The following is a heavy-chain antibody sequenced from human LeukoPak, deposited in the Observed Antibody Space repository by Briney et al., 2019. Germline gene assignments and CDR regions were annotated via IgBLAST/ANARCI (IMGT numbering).Heavy chain of an antibody. Sequence: SETLSLTCTVSSGSISSYYWSWIRQPPGKGLEWIGYTYYSGTTNYNPSLKSRVTISVNTSKNQFALMLSSVTAADTAVYYCARDSPNAGWGPERGGFDIWGQGTMVTVSS. CDR2: TYYSGTT. V-gene: IGHV4-59*01. CDR3: ARDSPNAGWGPERGGFDI. CDR1: SGSISSYY. J-gene: IGHJ3*02. D-gene: IGHD3-16*01.